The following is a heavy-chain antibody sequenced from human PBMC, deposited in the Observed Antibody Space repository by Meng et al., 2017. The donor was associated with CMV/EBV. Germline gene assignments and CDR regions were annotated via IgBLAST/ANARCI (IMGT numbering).Heavy chain of an antibody. V-gene: IGHV1-69*05. D-gene: IGHD6-6*01. CDR1: GGTFNTYA. CDR3: ARGSLEGQLADISLDY. CDR2: TIPIFGTA. J-gene: IGHJ4*02. Sequence: SVKVSCKISGGTFNTYAITWVRQAPGQGFELMGLTIPIFGTANYAQKFQGRVTITTDESTSTAYMELSSLRSEDTAVYYCARGSLEGQLADISLDYWGQGTLVTVSS.